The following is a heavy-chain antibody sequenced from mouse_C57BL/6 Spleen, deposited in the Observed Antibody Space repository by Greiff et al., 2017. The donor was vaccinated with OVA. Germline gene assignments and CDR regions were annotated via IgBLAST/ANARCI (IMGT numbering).Heavy chain of an antibody. V-gene: IGHV1-53*01. D-gene: IGHD2-4*01. Sequence: QVHVKQPGTELVKPGASVKLSCKASGYTFTSYWMHWVKQRPGQGLEWIGNINPSNGGTNYNEKFKSKATLTVDKSSSTAYMQLSSLTSEDSAVYYCARNPYDYDEGFAYWGQGTLVTVSA. CDR2: INPSNGGT. J-gene: IGHJ3*01. CDR1: GYTFTSYW. CDR3: ARNPYDYDEGFAY.